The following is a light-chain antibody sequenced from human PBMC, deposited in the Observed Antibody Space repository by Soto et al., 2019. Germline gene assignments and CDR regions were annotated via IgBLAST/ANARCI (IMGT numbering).Light chain of an antibody. CDR2: GAS. CDR3: QQYGSSPWT. J-gene: IGKJ1*01. V-gene: IGKV3-20*01. CDR1: QSVSSSY. Sequence: EIVLTQSPGTLSLSPGERATLSCRASQSVSSSYLAWYQRKPGQAPRLLIYGASSRATGTPDRFSGSGSGTDFTLTISRLEPEDFAVYYCQQYGSSPWTFGQGTQVDIK.